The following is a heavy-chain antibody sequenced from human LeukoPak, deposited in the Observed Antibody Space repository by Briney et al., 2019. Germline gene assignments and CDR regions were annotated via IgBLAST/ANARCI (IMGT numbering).Heavy chain of an antibody. CDR1: GGTISSSSYY. V-gene: IGHV4-39*01. J-gene: IGHJ4*02. CDR3: ASRPGECGGNGFDY. Sequence: SETLSLTCTVSGGTISSSSYYWAWIRQPPGKGLEWIGSIDYSGSTHYNPSINSRVTLCVDTSKNQFSLKLSSGTAADTAVYYCASRPGECGGNGFDYWGQGTLVTVSS. D-gene: IGHD4-23*01. CDR2: IDYSGST.